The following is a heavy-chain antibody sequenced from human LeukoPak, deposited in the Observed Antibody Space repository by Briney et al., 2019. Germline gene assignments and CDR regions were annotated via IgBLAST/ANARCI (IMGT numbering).Heavy chain of an antibody. CDR3: ARGEPPPTIGHDY. V-gene: IGHV4-34*01. J-gene: IGHJ4*02. CDR1: GGSFSGYY. D-gene: IGHD1-14*01. CDR2: INHSGST. Sequence: SETLSLTCAVYGGSFSGYYWSWIRQTPGKGLEWIGEINHSGSTNYNPSLKSRVTISVDTSKNQFSLKLSSVTAADTAVYYCARGEPPPTIGHDYWGQGTLVTVSS.